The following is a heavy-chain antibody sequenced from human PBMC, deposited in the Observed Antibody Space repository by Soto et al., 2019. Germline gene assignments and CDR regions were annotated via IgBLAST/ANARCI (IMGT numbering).Heavy chain of an antibody. CDR3: AREGWPLLQTGMDV. J-gene: IGHJ6*02. D-gene: IGHD2-15*01. Sequence: GFACPSSRFTLRSCGLNWVRKAQGKGLEWVSYISSSNRTINYADSVKGRFIISRDNAKNSLYLQMHSLRDEDTAVYYCAREGWPLLQTGMDVWGQGNTVT. CDR2: ISSSNRTI. V-gene: IGHV3-48*02. CDR1: RFTLRSCG.